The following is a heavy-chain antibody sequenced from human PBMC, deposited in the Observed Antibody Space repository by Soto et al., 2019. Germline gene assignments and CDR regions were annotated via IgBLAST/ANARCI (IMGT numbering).Heavy chain of an antibody. V-gene: IGHV3-30-3*01. CDR1: GFTFSSYA. J-gene: IGHJ6*02. D-gene: IGHD1-1*01. CDR3: ARDERIRIYGMDV. CDR2: ISYDGSNK. Sequence: QVQLVESGGGVVQPGRSLRLSCAASGFTFSSYAMHWVRQAPGKGLEWVAVISYDGSNKYYADSVKGRFTISRDNSKNTLYLQMNSLRAEDTAVYYCARDERIRIYGMDVWGQGTTVTVSS.